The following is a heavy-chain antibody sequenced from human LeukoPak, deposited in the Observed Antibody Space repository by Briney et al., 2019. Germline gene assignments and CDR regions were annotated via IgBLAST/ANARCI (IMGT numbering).Heavy chain of an antibody. D-gene: IGHD3-22*01. J-gene: IGHJ6*02. CDR3: TPDEYYDSSGRHYSYGMDV. CDR1: GFTFNDAG. Sequence: GGSLRLSFAASGFTFNDAGMSWVRQAPGKGWEWRGRIKIKTDGGTADYAAPVKGRFTISRDDSKNTLNLQTNSLRPEDTAVYYCTPDEYYDSSGRHYSYGMDVWGQGTTVTVSS. V-gene: IGHV3-15*01. CDR2: IKIKTDGGTA.